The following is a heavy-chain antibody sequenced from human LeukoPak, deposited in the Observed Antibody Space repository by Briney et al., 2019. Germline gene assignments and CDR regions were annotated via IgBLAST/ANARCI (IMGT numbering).Heavy chain of an antibody. V-gene: IGHV4-34*01. CDR2: INHSGST. J-gene: IGHJ4*02. CDR3: ASYRTPGYDSSGYYRPRSYYFDH. Sequence: KPSETLSLTCAVYGGSFSGYYWSWIRQPPGKGLEWIGEINHSGSTNYNPSLKSRVTISVDTSKNQFSLKLSSVTAADTAVYYCASYRTPGYDSSGYYRPRSYYFDHWGQGTLVTVSS. CDR1: GGSFSGYY. D-gene: IGHD3-22*01.